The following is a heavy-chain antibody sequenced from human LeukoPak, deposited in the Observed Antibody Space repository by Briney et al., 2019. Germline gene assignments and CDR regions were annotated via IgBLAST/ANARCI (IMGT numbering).Heavy chain of an antibody. CDR1: GGSISSYY. Sequence: SETLSLTCTVSGGSISSYYWSWIRQPPGKGLEWIGYIYYSGSTNYNPSLKSRVTISVDTSKNQFSLKLSSVTAADTAVYYCARDGSRIAPYFDYWGQGTLVTVSS. D-gene: IGHD6-13*01. V-gene: IGHV4-59*12. CDR2: IYYSGST. J-gene: IGHJ4*02. CDR3: ARDGSRIAPYFDY.